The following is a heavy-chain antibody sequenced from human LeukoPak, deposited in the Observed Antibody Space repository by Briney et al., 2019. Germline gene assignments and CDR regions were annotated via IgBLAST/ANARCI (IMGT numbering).Heavy chain of an antibody. CDR3: ARGWSTMVRGTYDALDI. J-gene: IGHJ3*02. CDR1: GYTFTGYY. CDR2: INPNSGGT. Sequence: ASVKVSCKASGYTFTGYYMHWVRQAPGQGLEWMGWINPNSGGTNYAQKFQGWVTMTRDTSISTAYMELSRLRSDDTAVYYCARGWSTMVRGTYDALDIWGQGTVVTVSS. V-gene: IGHV1-2*04. D-gene: IGHD3-10*01.